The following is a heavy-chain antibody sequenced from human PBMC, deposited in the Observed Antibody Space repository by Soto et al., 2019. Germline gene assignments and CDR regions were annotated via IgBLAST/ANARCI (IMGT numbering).Heavy chain of an antibody. CDR1: GYTFTSYD. Sequence: QVQLVQSGAEVKKPGASVKVSCKASGYTFTSYDINWVRQATGQGLEWMGWMNPNSGNTGYAQNFQGRVTMTRITSIRTAYMALRSLGSEDTAGYNCAREKTSSGMDVWGQGTTVTVSS. CDR2: MNPNSGNT. CDR3: AREKTSSGMDV. J-gene: IGHJ6*02. V-gene: IGHV1-8*01.